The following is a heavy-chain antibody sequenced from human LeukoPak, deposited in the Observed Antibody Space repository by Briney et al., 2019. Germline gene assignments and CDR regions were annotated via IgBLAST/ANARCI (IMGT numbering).Heavy chain of an antibody. CDR2: IWYDGSNK. CDR3: ARMSDAFDI. J-gene: IGHJ3*02. Sequence: GRSLRLSCAASGFTFSNYGMHWVRQAPGKGLEWVAVIWYDGSNKYYGDSVKGRFTISRDNSKNTLYLQMNSLRAEDAAVYYCARMSDAFDIWGQGTMVTVSS. CDR1: GFTFSNYG. V-gene: IGHV3-33*01.